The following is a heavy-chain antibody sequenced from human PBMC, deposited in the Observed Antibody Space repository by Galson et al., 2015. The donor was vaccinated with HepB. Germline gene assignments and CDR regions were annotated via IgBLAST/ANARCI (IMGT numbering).Heavy chain of an antibody. V-gene: IGHV1-2*02. J-gene: IGHJ6*03. Sequence: SVKVSCKASGYTFTGYYMHWVRQAPGQGLEWMGWINPNSGGTNYAQKFQGRVTMTRDTSISTAYMELSRLRSDDTAVYYCARDVGYCSSTSCYDYYYYYMDVWGKGTTVTVSS. D-gene: IGHD2-2*01. CDR3: ARDVGYCSSTSCYDYYYYYMDV. CDR2: INPNSGGT. CDR1: GYTFTGYY.